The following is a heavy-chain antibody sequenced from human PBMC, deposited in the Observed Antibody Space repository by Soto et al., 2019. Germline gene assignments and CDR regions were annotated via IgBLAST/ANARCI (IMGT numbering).Heavy chain of an antibody. CDR1: GFTFSSYA. Sequence: EVQLLESGGGLVQPGGSLRLSCAASGFTFSSYAMSWVRQAPGKGLEWVSAISGSGGSTYYADSVKGRFTISRDNSKNTLYLQMNSLRAEDTAVYYCAEAGSGYDFWGYYFDYWGQGTLVTVSS. V-gene: IGHV3-23*01. CDR2: ISGSGGST. CDR3: AEAGSGYDFWGYYFDY. D-gene: IGHD3-3*01. J-gene: IGHJ4*02.